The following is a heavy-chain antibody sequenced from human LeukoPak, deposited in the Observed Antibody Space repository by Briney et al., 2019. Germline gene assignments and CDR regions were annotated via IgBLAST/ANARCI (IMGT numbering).Heavy chain of an antibody. CDR3: AKDLDYYDSSGYWLQH. CDR1: GFTFSSYA. D-gene: IGHD3-22*01. J-gene: IGHJ1*01. CDR2: ISGSGGST. Sequence: GGSLRLSCVASGFTFSSYAMSWVRQAPGKGLEWFSAISGSGGSTYYADSVKGRFTISRDNSKNTLYLQMNSLRAEDTAVYYCAKDLDYYDSSGYWLQHWGQGTLVTVSS. V-gene: IGHV3-23*01.